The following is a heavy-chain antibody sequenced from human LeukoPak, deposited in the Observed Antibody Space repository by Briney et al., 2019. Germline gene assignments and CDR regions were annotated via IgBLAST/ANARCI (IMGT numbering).Heavy chain of an antibody. CDR2: IKQDGSEK. Sequence: PGGSLRLSCAASGFTFSSHWMSWVRQAPGKGLEWVANIKQDGSEKYYVDSVKGRFTISRDNAKNSLYLQMNSLRAEDTAVYYCARESGGALAYDAFDIWGQGTMVTVSS. V-gene: IGHV3-7*01. J-gene: IGHJ3*02. D-gene: IGHD2-8*02. CDR1: GFTFSSHW. CDR3: ARESGGALAYDAFDI.